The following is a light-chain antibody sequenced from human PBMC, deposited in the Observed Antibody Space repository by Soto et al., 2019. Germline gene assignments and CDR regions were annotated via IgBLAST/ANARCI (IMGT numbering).Light chain of an antibody. CDR2: DVS. CDR3: SSYTSSSTLL. CDR1: SSDVGGYNY. J-gene: IGLJ2*01. V-gene: IGLV2-14*01. Sequence: QSALTQPASVSGSPGQSITISCTGTSSDVGGYNYVSWYQQHPGKAPKLMIYDVSNRPSGVSNRFSRSKSGNTASLTISGLQAEDEADYYCSSYTSSSTLLFGGGTKLTVL.